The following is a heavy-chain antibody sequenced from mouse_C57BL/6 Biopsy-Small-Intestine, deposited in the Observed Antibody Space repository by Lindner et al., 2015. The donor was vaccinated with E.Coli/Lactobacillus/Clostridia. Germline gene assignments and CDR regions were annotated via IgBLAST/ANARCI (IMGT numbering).Heavy chain of an antibody. Sequence: EVQLQESGPDLVKPGASVKMSCKASGYTFTNYVIHWVKQKPGQGLEWIGYIDPYNDGTKYNEKFKGKATLTSDKSSSTAYMELSSLTSEVSAVYYCARSYYSNYGYFDYWGQGTTLTVSS. CDR2: IDPYNDGT. D-gene: IGHD2-5*01. J-gene: IGHJ2*01. CDR1: GYTFTNYV. CDR3: ARSYYSNYGYFDY. V-gene: IGHV1-14*01.